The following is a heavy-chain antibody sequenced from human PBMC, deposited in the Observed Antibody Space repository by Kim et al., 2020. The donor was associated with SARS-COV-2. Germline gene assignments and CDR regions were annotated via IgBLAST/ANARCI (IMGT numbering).Heavy chain of an antibody. CDR1: GFTFSSYS. V-gene: IGHV3-21*01. CDR2: ISSSSSYI. J-gene: IGHJ6*02. CDR3: ARGYSSGWHGDRYYYGMDV. Sequence: GGSLRLSCAASGFTFSSYSMNWVRQAPGKGLEWVSSISSSSSYIYYADSVKGRFTISRDNAKNSLYLQMNSLRAEDTAVYYCARGYSSGWHGDRYYYGMDVWGQGTTVTVSS. D-gene: IGHD6-19*01.